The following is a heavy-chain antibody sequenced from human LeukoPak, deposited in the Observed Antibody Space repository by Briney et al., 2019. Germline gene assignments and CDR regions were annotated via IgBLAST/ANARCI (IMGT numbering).Heavy chain of an antibody. CDR3: ARGRISSWYLMDY. CDR2: ISYDGSNK. V-gene: IGHV3-30-3*01. CDR1: GFTFSSYA. J-gene: IGHJ4*02. Sequence: PGGSLRLSCAASGFTFSSYAMHWVRQAPGKGLEWVAVISYDGSNKYYADSVKGRFTISRDNSKNTLYLQMNSLRAEDTAVYYCARGRISSWYLMDYWGQGTLVTVSS. D-gene: IGHD6-13*01.